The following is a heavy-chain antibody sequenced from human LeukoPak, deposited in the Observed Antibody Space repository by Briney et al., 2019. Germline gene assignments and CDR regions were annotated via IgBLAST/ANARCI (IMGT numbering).Heavy chain of an antibody. V-gene: IGHV1-18*01. CDR3: ARVSYDYVWGSYREIAFDY. CDR1: GYTFTTYD. CDR2: ISAYNGNT. Sequence: ASVKVSCKASGYTFTTYDINWVRQATGQGLEWMGWISAYNGNTNYAQKLQGRVTMTTDTSTSTAYMELRSLRSDDTAVYYCARVSYDYVWGSYREIAFDYWGQGTLVTVSS. J-gene: IGHJ4*02. D-gene: IGHD3-16*02.